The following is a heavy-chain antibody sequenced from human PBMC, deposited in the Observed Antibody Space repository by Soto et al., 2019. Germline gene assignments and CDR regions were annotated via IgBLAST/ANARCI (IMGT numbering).Heavy chain of an antibody. CDR3: AKASRIAVAGGCFDY. CDR2: ISGSGGST. CDR1: GFTFSSYA. D-gene: IGHD6-19*01. J-gene: IGHJ4*02. Sequence: GGSLRLSCAASGFTFSSYAMSWVRQAPGKGLEWVSAISGSGGSTYYADSVKGRFAISRDNSKNTLYLQMNSLRAEDTAVYYCAKASRIAVAGGCFDYWGQGTLVTVSS. V-gene: IGHV3-23*01.